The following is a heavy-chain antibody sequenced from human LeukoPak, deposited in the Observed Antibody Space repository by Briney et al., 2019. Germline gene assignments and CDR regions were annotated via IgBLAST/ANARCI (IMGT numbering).Heavy chain of an antibody. CDR3: ARHRGTSDTFDI. V-gene: IGHV1-2*02. CDR1: GYTFTGYY. D-gene: IGHD1-1*01. CDR2: INPNSGGT. J-gene: IGHJ3*02. Sequence: ASVKVSCKASGYTFTGYYIHWVRQAPGQGLEWMGWINPNSGGTNYAQKFQGRVTMTRDTSISTAYNELSRLRSDDTALYYCARHRGTSDTFDIWGQGTMVTVSS.